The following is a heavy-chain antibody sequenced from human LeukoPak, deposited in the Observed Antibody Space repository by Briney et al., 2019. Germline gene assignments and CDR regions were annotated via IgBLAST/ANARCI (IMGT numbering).Heavy chain of an antibody. Sequence: ASVKVSCKASGGTFSSYAISWVRQAPGQGLEWMGRITPILGIANYAQKFQGRVTITADKSTSTAYMELNSLRAEDTALYYCAKGRQLPHYWGQGTLVTVSS. CDR1: GGTFSSYA. D-gene: IGHD6-6*01. J-gene: IGHJ4*02. CDR3: AKGRQLPHY. V-gene: IGHV1-69*04. CDR2: ITPILGIA.